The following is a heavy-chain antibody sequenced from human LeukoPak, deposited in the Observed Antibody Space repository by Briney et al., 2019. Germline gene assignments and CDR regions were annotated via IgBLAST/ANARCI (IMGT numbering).Heavy chain of an antibody. CDR3: ARAQISMRGFDP. D-gene: IGHD3-22*01. J-gene: IGHJ5*02. CDR2: INHSGRT. CDR1: GGSFSGYF. V-gene: IGHV4-34*01. Sequence: SETLSLTCSVYGGSFSGYFWSWIRQPPGKGLESIGEINHSGRTNYNPSLKSRVIISVDTSKNQISLKLSSVTAADTAVYYCARAQISMRGFDPWGQGTLVTVSS.